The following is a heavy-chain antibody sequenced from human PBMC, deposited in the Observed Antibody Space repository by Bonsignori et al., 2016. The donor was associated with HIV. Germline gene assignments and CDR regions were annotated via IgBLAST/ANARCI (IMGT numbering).Heavy chain of an antibody. CDR3: ARDGEHLVHFDN. CDR1: GYPFSDNK. CDR2: INPSNGDT. J-gene: IGHJ4*02. V-gene: IGHV1-2*02. Sequence: ASVKVSCKTSGYPFSDNKIHWVRQAPGRGLECLGWINPSNGDTIYTQRFEGRITMTRDTSIDTAYLELGSLTSDDTAVYFCARDGEHLVHFDNWGQGTLVTVSS. D-gene: IGHD3-10*01.